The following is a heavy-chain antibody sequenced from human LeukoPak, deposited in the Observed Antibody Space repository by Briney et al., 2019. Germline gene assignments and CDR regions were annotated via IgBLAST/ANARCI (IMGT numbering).Heavy chain of an antibody. J-gene: IGHJ4*02. CDR2: IYYSGST. CDR3: ARGTVVTGFDY. D-gene: IGHD4-23*01. V-gene: IGHV4-30-4*08. Sequence: SETLSLTCTVSGGSISSGGYYWSWIRQHPGKGLEWIGYIYYSGSTYYNPSLKSRVTISVDTSKNQFSLKLSSVTAADTAVYYCARGTVVTGFDYWGQGTLVTVSS. CDR1: GGSISSGGYY.